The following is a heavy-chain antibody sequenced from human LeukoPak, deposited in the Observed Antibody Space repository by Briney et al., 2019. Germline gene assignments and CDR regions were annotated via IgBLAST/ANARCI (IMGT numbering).Heavy chain of an antibody. CDR2: IIPIFGTA. CDR1: GGTFSSYA. CDR3: ARDGLETAAPGTY. Sequence: GASVKVSCKASGGTFSSYAISWVRQAPGQGLEWMGGIIPIFGTANYAQKFQGRVTITADESTSTAYMELRSLRSDDTAVYYCARDGLETAAPGTYWGQGTLVTVSS. V-gene: IGHV1-69*13. J-gene: IGHJ4*02. D-gene: IGHD6-13*01.